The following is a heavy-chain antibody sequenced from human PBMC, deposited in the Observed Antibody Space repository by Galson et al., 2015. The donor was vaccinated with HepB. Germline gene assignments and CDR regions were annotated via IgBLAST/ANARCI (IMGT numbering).Heavy chain of an antibody. Sequence: CAISGDSVSSHSAAWNWIRQSPSRGLEWLGRTYYRSKWYNDYAVSVKSRITINPNTSKNQFSLQLNSVTPEDTAVYYCAREGLGYCSSTSCYPPDNYAFDIWGQGTMVTVSS. CDR3: AREGLGYCSSTSCYPPDNYAFDI. CDR2: TYYRSKWYN. V-gene: IGHV6-1*01. CDR1: GDSVSSHSAA. J-gene: IGHJ3*02. D-gene: IGHD2-2*01.